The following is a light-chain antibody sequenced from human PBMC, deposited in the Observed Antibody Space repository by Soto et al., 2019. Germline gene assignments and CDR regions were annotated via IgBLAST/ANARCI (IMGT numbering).Light chain of an antibody. V-gene: IGKV1-5*03. CDR1: QSISAW. CDR2: KAS. J-gene: IGKJ1*01. Sequence: DIQMTQSPSTLSASVGDRVTITCRASQSISAWLAWYQQKPGKAPKLLIYKASTSESGVPSRFSGSGSGTEFTLTISSLQPDDFATYYCQQYNSDSRTFGQGTKVEIK. CDR3: QQYNSDSRT.